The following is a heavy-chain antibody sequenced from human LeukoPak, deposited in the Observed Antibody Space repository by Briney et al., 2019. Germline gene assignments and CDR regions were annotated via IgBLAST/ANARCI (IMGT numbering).Heavy chain of an antibody. J-gene: IGHJ3*02. CDR1: GYSISSDYY. Sequence: SETLSLTCTVSGYSISSDYYWGWIRQPPGKGLEWIGFIYHSGSTYYNPSLKSRVTISVDTSKNQFSLKLSSVTAADTAVYYCARDRPLLRFLEWLLYPDAFDIWGQGTMVTVSS. CDR2: IYHSGST. V-gene: IGHV4-38-2*02. CDR3: ARDRPLLRFLEWLLYPDAFDI. D-gene: IGHD3-3*01.